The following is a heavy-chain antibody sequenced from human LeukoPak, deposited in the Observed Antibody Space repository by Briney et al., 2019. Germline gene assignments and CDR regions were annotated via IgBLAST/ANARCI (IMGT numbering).Heavy chain of an antibody. J-gene: IGHJ1*01. Sequence: PSETLSLTCAVYGGSFSGYYWSWIRQPPGKGLEWIGEINHSGSTNYNPSLKSRVTISVDTSKNQFSLKLSSVTAADTAVYYCARARGIARYFQHWGQGTLVTVSS. V-gene: IGHV4-34*01. CDR2: INHSGST. CDR3: ARARGIARYFQH. CDR1: GGSFSGYY. D-gene: IGHD6-13*01.